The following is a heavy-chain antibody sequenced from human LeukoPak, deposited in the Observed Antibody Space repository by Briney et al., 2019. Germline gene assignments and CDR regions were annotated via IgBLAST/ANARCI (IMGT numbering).Heavy chain of an antibody. J-gene: IGHJ4*02. CDR2: IYPGDSDT. CDR1: GYSFNTYW. Sequence: LGESLKISCKGSGYSFNTYWIGWVRQMPRKGLEWMGIIYPGDSDTRYSPSFQGQVTISADKSISTAYLQWSSLKASDTAMYYCARLSGYNWNLAAYDYWGQGTLVTVSS. V-gene: IGHV5-51*01. D-gene: IGHD1-1*01. CDR3: ARLSGYNWNLAAYDY.